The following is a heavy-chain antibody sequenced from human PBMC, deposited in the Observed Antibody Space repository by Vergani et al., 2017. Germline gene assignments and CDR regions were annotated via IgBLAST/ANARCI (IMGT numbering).Heavy chain of an antibody. V-gene: IGHV3-66*01. CDR2: LSVVGTS. CDR1: GFSVSDNY. Sequence: EVRLVDSGGGLVQPGGSLRLSCAASGFSVSDNYMSWVRQAPGQGLEWVSILSVVGTSDYADSVKGRFTVSRDMSKNTLHLQLNRLRVENTAVYFCSYGMDVWGQGTTGTVS. CDR3: SYGMDV. J-gene: IGHJ6*02.